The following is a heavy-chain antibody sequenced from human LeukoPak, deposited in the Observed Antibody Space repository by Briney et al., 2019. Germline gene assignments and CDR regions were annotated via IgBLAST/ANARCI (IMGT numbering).Heavy chain of an antibody. D-gene: IGHD6-19*01. CDR3: ASSSGPRPVNAFDI. CDR1: GYIFTGYY. J-gene: IGHJ3*02. Sequence: ASVKVSCKASGYIFTGYYMHWVRQAPGQGLEWMGWINPNSGDTNYAQKFQGRVTMTRDTSISTAYMELSRLRSDDTAVYYCASSSGPRPVNAFDIWGQGTMVTVSS. CDR2: INPNSGDT. V-gene: IGHV1-2*02.